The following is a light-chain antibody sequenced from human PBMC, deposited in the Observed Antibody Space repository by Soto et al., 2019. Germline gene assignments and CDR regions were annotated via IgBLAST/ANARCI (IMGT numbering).Light chain of an antibody. Sequence: EIVMTQSPATLSVSPGERATLSCRASQSVSSNFAWYQQKPGQAPRLLIYGASTRATGIPARFSGSGSGTEFTLTISSLQSEDFAVYYCQQYKNRRTFGQGTKVEIK. CDR2: GAS. CDR1: QSVSSN. V-gene: IGKV3-15*01. J-gene: IGKJ1*01. CDR3: QQYKNRRT.